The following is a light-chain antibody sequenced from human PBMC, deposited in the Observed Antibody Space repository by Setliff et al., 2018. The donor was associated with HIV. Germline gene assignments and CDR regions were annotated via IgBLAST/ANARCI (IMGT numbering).Light chain of an antibody. CDR3: CSYTSSTPLYV. J-gene: IGLJ1*01. CDR2: DVS. V-gene: IGLV2-14*03. CDR1: SSDVGGYSF. Sequence: QSALTQPASVSGSPGQSITISCTGTSSDVGGYSFVSWYQQHPGKAPKLMIYDVSYRPSGVSDRFSGSKSGNTASPTISGLQAEDEADYYCCSYTSSTPLYVLATGTKVTVL.